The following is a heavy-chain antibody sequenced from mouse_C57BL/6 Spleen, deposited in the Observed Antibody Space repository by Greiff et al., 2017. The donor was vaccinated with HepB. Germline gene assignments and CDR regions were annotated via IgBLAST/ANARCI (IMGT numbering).Heavy chain of an antibody. V-gene: IGHV2-9-1*01. D-gene: IGHD1-1*01. J-gene: IGHJ1*03. CDR1: GFSLTSYA. CDR2: IWTGGGT. Sequence: VKVVESGPGLVAPSQSLSITCTVSGFSLTSYAISWVRQPPGKGLEWLGVIWTGGGTNYNSALKSRLSISKDNSKSQVFLKMNSLQTDDTARYYCARRGTTVVAPYWYFDVWGTGTTVTVSS. CDR3: ARRGTTVVAPYWYFDV.